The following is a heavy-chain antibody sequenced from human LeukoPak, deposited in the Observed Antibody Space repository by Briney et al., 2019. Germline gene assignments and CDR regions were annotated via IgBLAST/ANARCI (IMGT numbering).Heavy chain of an antibody. Sequence: GGSLRLSCAASGFIVSSNYMSWVRQAPGKGPEWVSVIYSGGSTYYADSVKGRFTISRDNSKNTLYLQMNSLRAEDTAVYYCARVDYWGQGTLVTVSS. CDR2: IYSGGST. J-gene: IGHJ4*02. CDR1: GFIVSSNY. CDR3: ARVDY. V-gene: IGHV3-66*01.